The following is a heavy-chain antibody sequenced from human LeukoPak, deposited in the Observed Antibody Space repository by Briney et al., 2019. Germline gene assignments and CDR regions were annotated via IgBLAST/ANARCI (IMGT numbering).Heavy chain of an antibody. D-gene: IGHD3-16*02. V-gene: IGHV4-61*02. CDR3: ARAGYRYTVLFDY. J-gene: IGHJ4*02. CDR2: IYTSGST. CDR1: GGSISSGSYY. Sequence: TLSLTCTVSGGSISSGSYYWSWIRQPAGKGLEWIGRIYTSGSTNYNPSLKIRVTISVDTSMNQFSLKLSSVTAADTAVYYCARAGYRYTVLFDYWGQGTLVTVSS.